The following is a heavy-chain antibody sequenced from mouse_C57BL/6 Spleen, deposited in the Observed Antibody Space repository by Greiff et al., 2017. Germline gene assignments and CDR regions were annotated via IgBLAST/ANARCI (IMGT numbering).Heavy chain of an antibody. CDR1: GYTFTSYW. V-gene: IGHV1-59*01. Sequence: QVQLQQPGAELVRPGTSVKLSCKASGYTFTSYWMHWVKQRPGQGLAWIGVIDPSDSYTNYNQKFKGKATLTVDTSSSTAYMQLSSLTSEDSAVYYCASPGAYYGSSFYYFDYWGQGTTLTVSS. D-gene: IGHD1-1*01. J-gene: IGHJ2*01. CDR3: ASPGAYYGSSFYYFDY. CDR2: IDPSDSYT.